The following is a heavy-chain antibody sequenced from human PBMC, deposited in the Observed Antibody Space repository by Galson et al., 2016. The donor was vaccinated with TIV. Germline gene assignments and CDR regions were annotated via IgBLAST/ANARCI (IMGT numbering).Heavy chain of an antibody. V-gene: IGHV3-9*01. J-gene: IGHJ3*01. CDR2: ISSTSGGI. D-gene: IGHD2-2*01. Sequence: SLRLSCAASGFTFDDYAMYWVRQAPGKGLEWVSGISSTSGGISYVDSVKGRFTISRDNAENYLYLQMNSLRVEDTALYYCAKAWASGHCSSTSCFGAFDFWGQGTMVTVSS. CDR1: GFTFDDYA. CDR3: AKAWASGHCSSTSCFGAFDF.